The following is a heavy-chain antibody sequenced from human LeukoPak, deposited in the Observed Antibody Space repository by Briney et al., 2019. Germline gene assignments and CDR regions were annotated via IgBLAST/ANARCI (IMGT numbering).Heavy chain of an antibody. CDR1: GFTFDDYA. V-gene: IGHV3-9*01. CDR3: ARWVTGTKLIPV. D-gene: IGHD1-20*01. Sequence: PGGSLRLSCAASGFTFDDYAMHWVRQAPGKGLEWVSGISWNSGNIGYADSVKGRFTISRDNAKNSLYLQMNSLRAEDTAVYYCARWVTGTKLIPVWGQGTLVTVSS. CDR2: ISWNSGNI. J-gene: IGHJ4*02.